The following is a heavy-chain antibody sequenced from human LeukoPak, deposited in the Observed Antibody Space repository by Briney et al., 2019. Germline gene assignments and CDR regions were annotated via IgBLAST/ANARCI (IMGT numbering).Heavy chain of an antibody. CDR1: GGTFSSYA. Sequence: GSSVKVSCKASGGTFSSYAISWVRQAPGQGLEWMGWIGAYNGNTNYAQKLQGRVTMTTDTSTSTAYMELRSLRSDDTAVYYCARDQPYDFWSGYYADYYYYYMDVWGKGTTVTVSS. D-gene: IGHD3-3*01. CDR3: ARDQPYDFWSGYYADYYYYYMDV. V-gene: IGHV1-18*01. CDR2: IGAYNGNT. J-gene: IGHJ6*03.